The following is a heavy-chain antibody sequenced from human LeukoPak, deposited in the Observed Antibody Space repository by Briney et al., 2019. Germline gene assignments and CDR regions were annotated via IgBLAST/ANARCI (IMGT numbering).Heavy chain of an antibody. D-gene: IGHD2/OR15-2a*01. CDR1: GGSISSDH. CDR2: IYYSGST. CDR3: ARKNDFDI. J-gene: IGHJ3*02. V-gene: IGHV4-59*01. Sequence: SETLSLTCTVSGGSISSDHWNWIRQPPGKGLEWIGCIYYSGSTYYNPSLKSRVTISVDMSKSQFSLRLTSVTAADTAVYYCARKNDFDIWGQGTLVAVSS.